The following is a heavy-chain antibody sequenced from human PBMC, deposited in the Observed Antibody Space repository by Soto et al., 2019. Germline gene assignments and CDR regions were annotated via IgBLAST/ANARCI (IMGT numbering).Heavy chain of an antibody. V-gene: IGHV3-21*01. D-gene: IGHD6-6*01. CDR1: GFTFSDFA. Sequence: EEQLVESGGGLVKPGGSLRLSCAASGFTFSDFAMNWVRQAPGKGLEWVSTISGTSGNYIYYADSVKGRFTISRDNAQNSLYLQMNGLGADDAAVYYCARASPGLDVWGHGTTVIVSS. CDR3: ARASPGLDV. CDR2: ISGTSGNYI. J-gene: IGHJ6*02.